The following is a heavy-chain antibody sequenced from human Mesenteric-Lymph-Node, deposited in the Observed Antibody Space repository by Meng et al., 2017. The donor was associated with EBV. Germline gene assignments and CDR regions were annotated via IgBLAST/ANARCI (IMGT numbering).Heavy chain of an antibody. J-gene: IGHJ4*02. CDR2: INNDGSGT. CDR3: ARDQDGAGGTIDY. CDR1: GFTFSSYW. Sequence: EVRLLESGGGLVQPGVSLSRSCAASGFTFSSYWMQWVRQAPGKGLVWVSRINNDGSGTTYADSVRGRFTISRDNAKNTLYMQVNSLRAEDTAVYYCARDQDGAGGTIDYWGRGTLVTVSS. D-gene: IGHD1-26*01. V-gene: IGHV3-74*03.